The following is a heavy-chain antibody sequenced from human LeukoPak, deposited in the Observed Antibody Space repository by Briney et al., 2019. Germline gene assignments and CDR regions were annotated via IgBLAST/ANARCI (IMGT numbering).Heavy chain of an antibody. CDR3: ARSGYYDSSGLWRADYYYYMDV. Sequence: PSETLSLTCTVSGGSISNYFWSWIRQPPGKGLEWIGYIYYHGSTNYNPSLKSRVTISVDTSKNQFSLKLSSVTAADTAVYYCARSGYYDSSGLWRADYYYYMDVWGKGTTVTISS. J-gene: IGHJ6*03. CDR2: IYYHGST. CDR1: GGSISNYF. D-gene: IGHD3-22*01. V-gene: IGHV4-59*01.